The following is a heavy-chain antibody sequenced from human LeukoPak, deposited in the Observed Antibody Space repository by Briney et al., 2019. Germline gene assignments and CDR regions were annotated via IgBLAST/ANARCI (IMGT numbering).Heavy chain of an antibody. V-gene: IGHV4-31*03. CDR3: ARGMATTDNWYFDL. CDR1: GGSISSGGYY. CDR2: IYYSGST. Sequence: SETLSLTCTVSGGSISSGGYYWSWIRQHPGKGLEWIGYIYYSGSTYYNPSLKSRVTISVDTSKNQFSLKLSSVTPEDTAVYYCARGMATTDNWYFDLWGRGTLVTVSS. J-gene: IGHJ2*01. D-gene: IGHD1-1*01.